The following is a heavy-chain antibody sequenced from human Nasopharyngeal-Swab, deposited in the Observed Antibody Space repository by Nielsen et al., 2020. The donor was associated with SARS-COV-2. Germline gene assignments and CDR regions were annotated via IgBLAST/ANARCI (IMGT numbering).Heavy chain of an antibody. Sequence: WVRQAPGQGLEWMGGIIPIFGTANYAQKLQGRVTMTTDTSTSTAYMELRSLRSDDTAVYYCARDGYSSSSVYYYYYYGMDVWGQGTTVTVSS. CDR3: ARDGYSSSSVYYYYYYGMDV. D-gene: IGHD6-6*01. CDR2: IIPIFGTA. V-gene: IGHV1-69*05. J-gene: IGHJ6*02.